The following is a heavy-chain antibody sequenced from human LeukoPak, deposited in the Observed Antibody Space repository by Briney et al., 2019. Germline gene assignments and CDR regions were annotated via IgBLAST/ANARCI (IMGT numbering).Heavy chain of an antibody. CDR1: GGSISSYY. CDR3: ARGIQVTTYDQWYYFDY. Sequence: SETLSLTCTVSGGSISSYYWSWVRQPPGKGLEWVGDIYYSGSTNYNPSLKRRVTISVEKYKKKFSLKLSSVTAADTAVYYCARGIQVTTYDQWYYFDYWGQGTLVTVSS. D-gene: IGHD4-17*01. CDR2: IYYSGST. J-gene: IGHJ4*02. V-gene: IGHV4-59*01.